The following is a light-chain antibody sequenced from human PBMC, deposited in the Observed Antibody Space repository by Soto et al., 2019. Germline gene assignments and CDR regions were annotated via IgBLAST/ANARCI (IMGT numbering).Light chain of an antibody. CDR3: QQYLRSPLT. CDR2: GAF. Sequence: EIVLTQSPGTLSLSPGDRATLSCSASEPITSSSLAWYQQKPGQAPGLLIYGAFTRATGIPDRFRGGGSGTDFTLTITRLEPDDAAVYFCQQYLRSPLTFGGGPRVE. V-gene: IGKV3-20*01. J-gene: IGKJ4*01. CDR1: EPITSSS.